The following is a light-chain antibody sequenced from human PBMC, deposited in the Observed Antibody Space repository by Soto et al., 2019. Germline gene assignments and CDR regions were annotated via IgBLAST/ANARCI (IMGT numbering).Light chain of an antibody. CDR1: QSISSY. Sequence: EIVLTQSPATLSLSPGERATLSCRASQSISSYLGWYQQKPGQAPRLLIYDASNRATGIPARFSGSGSGTDFTLTISSLEPEDFAVYYCQQRSNWPLTFGGGTKVEI. J-gene: IGKJ4*01. CDR2: DAS. CDR3: QQRSNWPLT. V-gene: IGKV3-11*01.